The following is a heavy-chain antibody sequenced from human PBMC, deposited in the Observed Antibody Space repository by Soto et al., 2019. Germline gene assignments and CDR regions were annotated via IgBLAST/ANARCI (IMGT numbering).Heavy chain of an antibody. J-gene: IGHJ4*02. D-gene: IGHD3-3*01. CDR2: VCPSDSDT. CDR1: GYNFAGYW. Sequence: PGECLKSSGKGSGYNFAGYWIAWVGQMPGKGLEWVRIVCPSDSDTTWRRSFQGHLTIPAAKSRGSCSLQWRSLRASDTPSYHCARGGVSTRTFPYCGQVTPVTVSP. V-gene: IGHV5-51*01. CDR3: ARGGVSTRTFPY.